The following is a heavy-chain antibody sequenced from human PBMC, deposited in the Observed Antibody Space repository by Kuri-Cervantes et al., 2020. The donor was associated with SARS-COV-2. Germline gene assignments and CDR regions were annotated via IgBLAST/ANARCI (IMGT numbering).Heavy chain of an antibody. V-gene: IGHV1-69*05. CDR2: IIPIFGTA. D-gene: IGHD2-2*02. Sequence: SVKVSCKASGGTFSSYAISWVRQAPGQGLEWMGGIIPIFGTANYAQKLQGRVTMTTDTSTSTAYMELRSLRSDDTAVYYCASHLGPAAISDYYYMDVWGKGTTVTVSS. CDR1: GGTFSSYA. J-gene: IGHJ6*03. CDR3: ASHLGPAAISDYYYMDV.